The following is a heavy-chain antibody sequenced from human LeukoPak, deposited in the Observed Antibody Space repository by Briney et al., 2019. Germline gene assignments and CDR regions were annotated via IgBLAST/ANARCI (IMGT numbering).Heavy chain of an antibody. CDR3: TTDLESGSYYLPNFDY. Sequence: PGGSLRLSCAASGLTFSDYYMSWIRQAPGKGLEWVSYISSSGSTTHYADSVKGRFTISRDNAKNSLYLQMNSLRAEDTAVYYCTTDLESGSYYLPNFDYWGQGTLVTVSS. CDR1: GLTFSDYY. CDR2: ISSSGSTT. D-gene: IGHD1-26*01. J-gene: IGHJ4*02. V-gene: IGHV3-11*01.